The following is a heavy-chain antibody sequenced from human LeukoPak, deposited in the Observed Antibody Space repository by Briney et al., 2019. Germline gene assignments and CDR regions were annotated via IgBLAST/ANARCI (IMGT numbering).Heavy chain of an antibody. J-gene: IGHJ5*02. V-gene: IGHV4-39*01. D-gene: IGHD2-21*01. CDR1: GGSISSSSYD. CDR2: IYYSGST. Sequence: SETLSLACTVSGGSISSSSYDWGWIRQPPGKGLEWIGSIYYSGSTYYNPYLKSRVTIFVDTSKNQFSLKMSSVTAADTAVYYCARRNIVIDEAWFDPWGQGTLVTVSS. CDR3: ARRNIVIDEAWFDP.